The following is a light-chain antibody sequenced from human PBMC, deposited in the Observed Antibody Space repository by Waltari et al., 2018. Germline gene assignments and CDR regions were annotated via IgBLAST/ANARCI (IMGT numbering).Light chain of an antibody. J-gene: IGKJ4*01. CDR2: DEA. Sequence: DIQMTQTPSSLSASVGDRVTITCQASQDISNYLNWYQQKPGKAPKLLIYDEANLETGVPSRFSGSSSGTDFTFPISSLQPEDIATYYCQQYDNLPPLTFGGGTKVEIK. CDR1: QDISNY. V-gene: IGKV1-33*01. CDR3: QQYDNLPPLT.